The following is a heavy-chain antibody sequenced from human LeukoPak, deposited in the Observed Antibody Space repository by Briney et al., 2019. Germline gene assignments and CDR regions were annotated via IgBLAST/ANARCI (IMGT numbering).Heavy chain of an antibody. CDR3: ARDPPYSSGWSD. J-gene: IGHJ4*02. V-gene: IGHV4-61*02. Sequence: PSQTLSLTCTVSGGSISSGSYYWSWIRQPAGKGLEWIGRIYTSGSTNYNPSLESRVTISVDTSKNQFSLKLSSVTAADTAVYYCARDPPYSSGWSDWGQGALVTVSS. CDR1: GGSISSGSYY. D-gene: IGHD6-19*01. CDR2: IYTSGST.